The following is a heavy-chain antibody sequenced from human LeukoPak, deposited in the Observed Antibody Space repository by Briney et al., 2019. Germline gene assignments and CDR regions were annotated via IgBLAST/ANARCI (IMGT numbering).Heavy chain of an antibody. D-gene: IGHD2-8*01. J-gene: IGHJ4*02. V-gene: IGHV3-33*01. CDR1: GFTFNYYG. CDR2: LWSDGHKQ. CDR3: ARDDDTNSRYSRFVY. Sequence: PGGSLRLSCAASGFTFNYYGMHWVRQAPGKGLEWVAVLWSDGHKQYYADSVKGRFTLSRDTSKNTLYLQMNSLRAEDTAVYYYARDDDTNSRYSRFVYWGQGTLVTVSS.